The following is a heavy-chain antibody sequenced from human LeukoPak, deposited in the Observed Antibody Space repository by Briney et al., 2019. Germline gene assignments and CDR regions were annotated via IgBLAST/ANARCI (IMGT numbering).Heavy chain of an antibody. J-gene: IGHJ4*02. Sequence: PSEILSLTCTVSGGSISSYYWSWIRQPPGKGLEWIGYIYYSGSTNYNPSLKSRVTISVDTSKNQFSLKLSSVTAADTAVYYCARARGSYSRHFDYWGQGTLVTVSS. CDR1: GGSISSYY. D-gene: IGHD1-26*01. CDR3: ARARGSYSRHFDY. CDR2: IYYSGST. V-gene: IGHV4-59*01.